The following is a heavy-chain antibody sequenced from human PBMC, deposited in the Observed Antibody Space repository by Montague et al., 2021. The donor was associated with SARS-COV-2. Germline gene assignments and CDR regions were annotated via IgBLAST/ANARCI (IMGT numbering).Heavy chain of an antibody. D-gene: IGHD4-17*01. V-gene: IGHV4-39*01. CDR3: ARHLNYHDYGGDDY. CDR2: IYYSGGT. J-gene: IGHJ4*02. Sequence: SETLSLTCSVSGGSISSSSYFWGWIRQPPGKGLEWIGSIYYSGGTYSNSSLKSRVTISVDTSKNQFSLKLSSVTAADTAVYYCARHLNYHDYGGDDYWGQGTLVTVSS. CDR1: GGSISSSSYF.